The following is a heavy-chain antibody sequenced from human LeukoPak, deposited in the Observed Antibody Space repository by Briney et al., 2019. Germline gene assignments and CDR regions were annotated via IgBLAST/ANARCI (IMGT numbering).Heavy chain of an antibody. CDR3: ARASAADGTVSGFFDY. Sequence: PGGSLRLSCAASGFTFRSYGVHWVRQAPGKGLEWVAVIWYDGSNKYYADSVKGRFTISRDNSKNTLYLRMSSLRGEDTAVYYCARASAADGTVSGFFDYWGQGTLVTVSA. CDR2: IWYDGSNK. J-gene: IGHJ4*02. D-gene: IGHD6-13*01. V-gene: IGHV3-33*01. CDR1: GFTFRSYG.